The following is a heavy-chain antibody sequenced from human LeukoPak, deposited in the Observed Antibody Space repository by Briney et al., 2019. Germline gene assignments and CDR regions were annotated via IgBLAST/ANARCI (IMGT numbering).Heavy chain of an antibody. J-gene: IGHJ4*02. CDR2: ISGSGGTT. CDR3: AKNTGIAVAGSLFDD. CDR1: GFTFSNYA. Sequence: QSGGSLRLSCAASGFTFSNYAMSWVRQAPGKGLEWVSAISGSGGTTYHADSVKGRFTIPRDNSKNTLYLQMKSLRAEDTAVYYCAKNTGIAVAGSLFDDWGQGTLVTVSS. D-gene: IGHD6-19*01. V-gene: IGHV3-23*01.